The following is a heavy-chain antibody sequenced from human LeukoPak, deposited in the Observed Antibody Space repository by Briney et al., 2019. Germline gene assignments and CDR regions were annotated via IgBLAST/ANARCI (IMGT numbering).Heavy chain of an antibody. CDR3: ARHGITMVRGVPGAFDI. CDR1: GGSISGNSYY. J-gene: IGHJ3*02. CDR2: IYTSGST. D-gene: IGHD3-10*01. V-gene: IGHV4-61*02. Sequence: PSQTLSLTCTVSGGSISGNSYYWSWIRQPAGKGLEWIGRIYTSGSTNYNPSLKSRVTISVDTSKNQFSLKLSSVTAADTAVYYCARHGITMVRGVPGAFDIWGQGTMVTVSS.